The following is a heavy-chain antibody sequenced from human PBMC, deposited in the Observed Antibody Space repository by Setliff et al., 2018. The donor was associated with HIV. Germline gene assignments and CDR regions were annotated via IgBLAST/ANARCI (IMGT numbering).Heavy chain of an antibody. CDR1: GFTFSHFY. D-gene: IGHD3-22*01. J-gene: IGHJ3*02. Sequence: GGSLRLSCAASGFTFSHFYMAWVRQAPGKGLECVSYISSDSSAIDYADSVKGRFTISRDNAKNSLYLQMNSLRAEDTAVYYCTRSMNYDTSGWSFDAFDIWGQGTMVTVSS. CDR2: ISSDSSAI. CDR3: TRSMNYDTSGWSFDAFDI. V-gene: IGHV3-48*01.